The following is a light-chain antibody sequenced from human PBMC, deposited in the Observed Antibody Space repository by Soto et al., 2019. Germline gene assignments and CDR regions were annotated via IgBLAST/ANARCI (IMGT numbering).Light chain of an antibody. V-gene: IGKV3-20*01. CDR2: GTS. CDR3: QQYDNSLYT. CDR1: QSVDSSY. J-gene: IGKJ2*01. Sequence: ENVLTQSPGTLSLSPGERATLSCRASQSVDSSYLAWYQQKPGQAPRLLIYGTSSRATGISDRFSGSGSGTDFALTISRLEPEDFAVYYCQQYDNSLYTFGQGTKLEIK.